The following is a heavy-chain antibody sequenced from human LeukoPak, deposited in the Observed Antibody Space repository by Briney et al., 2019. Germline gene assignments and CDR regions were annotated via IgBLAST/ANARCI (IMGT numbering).Heavy chain of an antibody. J-gene: IGHJ4*02. Sequence: SETLSLTCTVSGDSISSYYWNWIRQPPGKGLEWIGYTYYSGNTNYNPSLKSRVTISVDTSKNQFSLKLTSVTAADTAVYYCASHYYDNSGYLSFDYWGQGTLVTVSS. CDR3: ASHYYDNSGYLSFDY. V-gene: IGHV4-59*08. CDR1: GDSISSYY. CDR2: TYYSGNT. D-gene: IGHD3-22*01.